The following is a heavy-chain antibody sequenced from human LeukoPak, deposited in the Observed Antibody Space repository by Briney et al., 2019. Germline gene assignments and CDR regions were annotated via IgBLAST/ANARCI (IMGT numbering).Heavy chain of an antibody. D-gene: IGHD2-21*02. J-gene: IGHJ4*02. V-gene: IGHV4-34*01. CDR2: INHSGST. Sequence: SETLSLTCAVYGGSFSGYYWSWIRQPPGKGLEWIGEINHSGSTNYNPSLKSRVTISVDTSKNQFSLRLNSVTAADTAVYYCARLRGDSNSVPDSWGQGTLVTVSS. CDR3: ARLRGDSNSVPDS. CDR1: GGSFSGYY.